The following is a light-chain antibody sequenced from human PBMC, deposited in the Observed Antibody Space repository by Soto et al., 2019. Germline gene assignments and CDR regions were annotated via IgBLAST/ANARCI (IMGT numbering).Light chain of an antibody. J-gene: IGLJ1*01. CDR1: RSNIGSSI. CDR2: MNN. Sequence: QSVLTQPPSLSGTPGQTVTISCFGSRSNIGSSIVHWYQQLPGAAPKQLIYMNNQRPSGIPDRFSGSKYGTSASLVISGLRSEDEAYYFCAVWDETLIEVFGTGTKLTVL. V-gene: IGLV1-47*01. CDR3: AVWDETLIEV.